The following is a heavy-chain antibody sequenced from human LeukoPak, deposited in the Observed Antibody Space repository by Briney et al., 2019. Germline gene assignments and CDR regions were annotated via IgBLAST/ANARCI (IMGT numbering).Heavy chain of an antibody. D-gene: IGHD5/OR15-5a*01. CDR1: GFIFSDYN. Sequence: RALRLSCAASGFIFSDYNMHWVRQVPGKGLEWVSIISGDGGRTSYADSVKGRVTISRDNSKNSLYLQMNSLRTEDTAFYYCAKDVSGSIDSWGQGTLVTVSS. CDR3: AKDVSGSIDS. J-gene: IGHJ4*02. CDR2: ISGDGGRT. V-gene: IGHV3-43*02.